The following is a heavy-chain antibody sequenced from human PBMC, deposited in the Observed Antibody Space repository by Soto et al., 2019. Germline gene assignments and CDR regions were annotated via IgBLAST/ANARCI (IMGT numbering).Heavy chain of an antibody. D-gene: IGHD1-26*01. V-gene: IGHV3-30*18. Sequence: PGESLKISCAASGFTFSSYGMHWVRQAPGKGLEWVAVISYDGSNKYYADSVKGRFTISRDNSKNTLYLQMNSLRAEDTAVYYCAKAASGSYLGAFDIWGQGTMVTVSS. CDR1: GFTFSSYG. J-gene: IGHJ3*02. CDR3: AKAASGSYLGAFDI. CDR2: ISYDGSNK.